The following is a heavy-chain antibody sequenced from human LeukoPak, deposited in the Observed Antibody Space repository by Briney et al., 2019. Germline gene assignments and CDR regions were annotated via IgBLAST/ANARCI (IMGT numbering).Heavy chain of an antibody. V-gene: IGHV4-34*01. Sequence: SETLSLTCAVYGGSFSGYYWSWIRQPPGKGLEWIGEINHSGSTNYNPSLKSRLTISVDTSKNQFSLKLSSVTAADTAVYYCARGRMTTVASHFDYWGQGTLVTVSS. CDR2: INHSGST. J-gene: IGHJ4*02. CDR1: GGSFSGYY. CDR3: ARGRMTTVASHFDY. D-gene: IGHD4-23*01.